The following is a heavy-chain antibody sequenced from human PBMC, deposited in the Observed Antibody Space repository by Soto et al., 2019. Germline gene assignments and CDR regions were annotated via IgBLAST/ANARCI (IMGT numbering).Heavy chain of an antibody. V-gene: IGHV3-23*01. CDR2: ISGSGGST. D-gene: IGHD3-3*01. CDR3: AKGLGLDFWSGYSYYFDF. Sequence: PGGSLRLSCAASGFTFSSYAMSWVRQAPGRGLEWVSAISGSGGSTYYADSVKGRFTISRDNSKNTLYLQMNSLRAEDTAVYYCAKGLGLDFWSGYSYYFDFWGQGTLVTVSS. J-gene: IGHJ4*02. CDR1: GFTFSSYA.